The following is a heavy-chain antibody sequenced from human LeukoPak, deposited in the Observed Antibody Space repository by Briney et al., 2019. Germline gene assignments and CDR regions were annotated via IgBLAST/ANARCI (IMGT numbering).Heavy chain of an antibody. D-gene: IGHD1-26*01. CDR1: GGSFSGYY. V-gene: IGHV4-34*01. J-gene: IGHJ4*02. CDR2: INHSGST. Sequence: SETLSLTCAVYGGSFSGYYWSWIRQPPGKGLEWIGEINHSGSTNYNPSLKSRVTISVDTSKNQFSLKLSSVTAADTAVYYCARAKYSGSYHYWGQGTLVTVSS. CDR3: ARAKYSGSYHY.